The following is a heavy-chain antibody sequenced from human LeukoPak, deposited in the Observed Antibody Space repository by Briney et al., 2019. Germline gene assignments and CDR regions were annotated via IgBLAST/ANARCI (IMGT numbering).Heavy chain of an antibody. Sequence: ASVKVSCKASGYTFTGYYMHWVRQAPGQGLEWMGYINPNSGGTNYAQKFQGRVTMTRETSISTAYMELGRLRSDDTAVYYCARWAMGGDCFDYWGRGTLVTVSS. V-gene: IGHV1-2*02. D-gene: IGHD2-21*01. CDR2: INPNSGGT. J-gene: IGHJ4*02. CDR3: ARWAMGGDCFDY. CDR1: GYTFTGYY.